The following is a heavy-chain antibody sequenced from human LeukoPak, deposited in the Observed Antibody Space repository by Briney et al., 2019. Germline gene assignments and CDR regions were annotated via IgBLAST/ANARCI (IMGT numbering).Heavy chain of an antibody. CDR1: GGSISSYY. J-gene: IGHJ4*02. Sequence: SETLSLTCTVSGGSISSYYWSWIRQPAGKGLEWIGRIYTSGSTNYNPSLKSRVTMSVDTSKNQFSLKLSSVTAADTAVYYCAREFFYSSSWYTTLYDYWGQGTLVTVSS. D-gene: IGHD6-13*01. CDR3: AREFFYSSSWYTTLYDY. V-gene: IGHV4-4*07. CDR2: IYTSGST.